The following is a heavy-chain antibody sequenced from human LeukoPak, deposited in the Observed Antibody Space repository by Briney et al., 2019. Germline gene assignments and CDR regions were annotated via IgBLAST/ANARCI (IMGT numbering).Heavy chain of an antibody. CDR2: INHSGNT. J-gene: IGHJ3*02. CDR3: ARHKTRTRAFDI. D-gene: IGHD1-14*01. Sequence: SETLSLTCTVSGGSISSYYWSWIRQSPGKGLEWIGEINHSGNTNYNPSLKSRITMSVDTSKNQFSLKLGSVTAADTAVFYCARHKTRTRAFDIWGQGTMVTVSS. CDR1: GGSISSYY. V-gene: IGHV4-34*01.